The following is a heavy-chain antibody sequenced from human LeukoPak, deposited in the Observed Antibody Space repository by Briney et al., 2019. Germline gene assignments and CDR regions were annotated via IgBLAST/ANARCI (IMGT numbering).Heavy chain of an antibody. Sequence: GGSLRLSCAASGFTVSSNYMSWVRQAPGKGLEWVSVIYSGGSTYYADSVKGRFTISRDNSKNTLYLQMNSLRAEDTAVYYCARLSPMVRGDYYYGMDVWGQGTTVTVSS. CDR2: IYSGGST. CDR1: GFTVSSNY. V-gene: IGHV3-53*01. CDR3: ARLSPMVRGDYYYGMDV. D-gene: IGHD3-10*01. J-gene: IGHJ6*02.